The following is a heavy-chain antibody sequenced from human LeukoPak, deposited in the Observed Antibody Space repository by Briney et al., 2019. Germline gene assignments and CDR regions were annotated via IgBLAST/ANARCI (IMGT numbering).Heavy chain of an antibody. CDR1: GFTFGDYA. CDR2: IRSKAYGGTT. D-gene: IGHD6-13*01. CDR3: TREIRGIAAAGNYYYYGMDV. Sequence: QSGGSLRLSCTASGFTFGDYAMSWFRQAPGKGLEWVGFIRSKAYGGTTEYAASVKGRFTISRDDSKSIAYLQMNSLKTEDTAVYYCTREIRGIAAAGNYYYYGMDVWGQGTTVTVSS. J-gene: IGHJ6*02. V-gene: IGHV3-49*03.